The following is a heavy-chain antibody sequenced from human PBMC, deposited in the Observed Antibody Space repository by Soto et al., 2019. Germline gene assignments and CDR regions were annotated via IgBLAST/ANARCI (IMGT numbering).Heavy chain of an antibody. J-gene: IGHJ5*02. V-gene: IGHV4-34*01. D-gene: IGHD2-2*01. CDR2: INHSGST. Sequence: SSETLSLTCAVYGGSFSGYYWSWIRQPPGKGLEWIGEINHSGSTNYNPSLKSRVTISVDTSKNQFSLKLSSVTAADTAVYYCARGVPIVVVPAEEDWFDPWGQGTLVTVSS. CDR3: ARGVPIVVVPAEEDWFDP. CDR1: GGSFSGYY.